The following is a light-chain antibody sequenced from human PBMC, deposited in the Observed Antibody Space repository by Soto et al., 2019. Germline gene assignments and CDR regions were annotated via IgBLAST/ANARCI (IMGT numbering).Light chain of an antibody. CDR2: SAS. J-gene: IGKJ4*01. Sequence: DIQMTPSPPSLSASVGDRVTITCRASETITDFLNWYQLKPGKAPKLLIYSASNLQPGVPSWFSGSGYGTDFTLTLSGLQHEDSATYYCQQNFSPFVTFGAGTKVEV. V-gene: IGKV1-39*01. CDR3: QQNFSPFVT. CDR1: ETITDF.